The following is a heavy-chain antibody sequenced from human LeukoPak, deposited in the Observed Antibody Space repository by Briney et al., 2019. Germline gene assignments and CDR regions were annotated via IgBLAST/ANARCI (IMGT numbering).Heavy chain of an antibody. V-gene: IGHV4-34*01. CDR1: GGSFSGYY. D-gene: IGHD2-2*01. CDR3: ARVVPAATHFDY. CDR2: INHSGST. Sequence: SETLSLTCAVYGGSFSGYYWSWIRQPPGKGLEWIGEINHSGSTNYNPSLKSRVTISVDTSKNQFSLKLSSVTAADTAVYYCARVVPAATHFDYWGQGTLVTVSS. J-gene: IGHJ4*02.